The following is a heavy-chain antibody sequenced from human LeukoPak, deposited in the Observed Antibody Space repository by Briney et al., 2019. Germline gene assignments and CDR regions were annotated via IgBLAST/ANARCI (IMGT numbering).Heavy chain of an antibody. CDR2: IKNRAKGYTT. D-gene: IGHD3-22*01. V-gene: IGHV3-72*01. CDR1: GFTFSDHY. J-gene: IGHJ1*01. CDR3: ARETPDRRGYKHFQH. Sequence: PGGSLRLSCVASGFTFSDHYMDWVRQAPGKGLEWVGRIKNRAKGYTTEYASSVKGRFTIARADSKNSLHLQMTSLKTEDTAVYYSARETPDRRGYKHFQHWGQGTLVTVSS.